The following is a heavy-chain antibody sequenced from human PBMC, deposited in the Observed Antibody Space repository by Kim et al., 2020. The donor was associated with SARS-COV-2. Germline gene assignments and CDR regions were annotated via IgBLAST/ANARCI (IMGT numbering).Heavy chain of an antibody. CDR2: IYSGGST. Sequence: GGSLRLSCAASGFTVSSNYMSWVRQAPGKGLEWVSVIYSGGSTYYADSVKGRFTISRDNSKNTLYLQMNSLRAEDTAVYYCARSYYDSSGYYYGAFDIWGQGTMVTVSS. V-gene: IGHV3-53*01. CDR1: GFTVSSNY. D-gene: IGHD3-22*01. J-gene: IGHJ3*02. CDR3: ARSYYDSSGYYYGAFDI.